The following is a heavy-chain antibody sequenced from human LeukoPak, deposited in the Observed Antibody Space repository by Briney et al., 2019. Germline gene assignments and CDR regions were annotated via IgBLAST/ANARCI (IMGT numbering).Heavy chain of an antibody. V-gene: IGHV3-30-3*01. CDR2: ISYDGSNK. D-gene: IGHD2-2*01. Sequence: PGGSLRLSCAASGFTFSSYAMHWVRQAPGKGLEWVAVISYDGSNKYYADSVKGRFTISRDNSKNTLYLQMNSLRAEDTAVYYCAKDPWGAIGYCSSTSCSYFDYWGQGTLVTVSS. J-gene: IGHJ4*02. CDR1: GFTFSSYA. CDR3: AKDPWGAIGYCSSTSCSYFDY.